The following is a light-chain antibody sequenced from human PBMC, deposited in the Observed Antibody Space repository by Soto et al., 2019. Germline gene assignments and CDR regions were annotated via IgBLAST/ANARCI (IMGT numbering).Light chain of an antibody. CDR1: QDISNY. V-gene: IGKV1-33*01. J-gene: IGKJ1*01. CDR2: DAS. Sequence: DIQMTQSPSSLSASVGDRVTITCQASQDISNYLNWYQQKLGKAPKLLIYDASNLETGVPSRFSGSGSGTDFTFTISSLQPEDIATYYCQQYDNLPPFGQGTKVEIK. CDR3: QQYDNLPP.